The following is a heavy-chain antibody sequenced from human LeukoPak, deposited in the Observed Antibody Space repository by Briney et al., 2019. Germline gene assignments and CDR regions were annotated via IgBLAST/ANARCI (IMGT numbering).Heavy chain of an antibody. CDR1: GYAFTGYY. Sequence: ASLKDSCKPSGYAFTGYYIHWLRQAPGQGLEWMGWNNPNTGDTNAQRFQGRVTMTRDTSINTAYMELSTLTSDDTGVYYCSRDRVGSGWPRPYYLEKWGQGTLVTVSS. D-gene: IGHD6-19*01. CDR2: NNPNTGDT. CDR3: SRDRVGSGWPRPYYLEK. J-gene: IGHJ4*02. V-gene: IGHV1-2*02.